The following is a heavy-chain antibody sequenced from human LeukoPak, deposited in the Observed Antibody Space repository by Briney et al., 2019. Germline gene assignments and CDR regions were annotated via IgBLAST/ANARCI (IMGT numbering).Heavy chain of an antibody. CDR1: GFTFSSYS. V-gene: IGHV3-21*01. CDR2: ISSSSSYI. J-gene: IGHJ4*02. Sequence: GGSLRLSCAASGFTFSSYSMNWVRQAPGKGLEWVSSISSSSSYIYYADSVKGRFTISRDNAKNSLYLQMNSLRAEDTAVYYCARDIGILVAGYDYWGQGTLVTVPS. D-gene: IGHD6-19*01. CDR3: ARDIGILVAGYDY.